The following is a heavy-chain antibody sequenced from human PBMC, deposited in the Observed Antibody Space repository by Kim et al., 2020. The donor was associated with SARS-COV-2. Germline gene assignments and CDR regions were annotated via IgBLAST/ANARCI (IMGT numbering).Heavy chain of an antibody. CDR2: ITSSSTYI. D-gene: IGHD6-19*01. V-gene: IGHV3-21*01. CDR1: GFTFSTYT. J-gene: IGHJ4*02. Sequence: GGSLRLSCAASGFTFSTYTMNWVRQAPGKGLEWVSSITSSSTYIYYADSVKGRFTISRDNAKNSLFLQMNSLRAEDTAVYYCARETYSSGWLWNYWGQGTLVTVSS. CDR3: ARETYSSGWLWNY.